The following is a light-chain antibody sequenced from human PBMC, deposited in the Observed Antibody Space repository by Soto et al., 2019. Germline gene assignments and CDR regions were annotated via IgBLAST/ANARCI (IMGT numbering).Light chain of an antibody. J-gene: IGLJ2*01. CDR1: SSNIGNNY. Sequence: QSVLTQPPSVSAAPGQKVTISCSGSSSNIGNNYVSWYQQLPGTAPKLLIYENNKRPSGIPDRFSGSKSGTSATLGITGLQTGDEADYYCGALDSSLSAVVFGGGTQVTVL. CDR3: GALDSSLSAVV. CDR2: ENN. V-gene: IGLV1-51*02.